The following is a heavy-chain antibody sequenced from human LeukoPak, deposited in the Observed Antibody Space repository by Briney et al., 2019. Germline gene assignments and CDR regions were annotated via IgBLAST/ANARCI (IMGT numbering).Heavy chain of an antibody. CDR2: INHSVST. D-gene: IGHD5-18*01. J-gene: IGHJ4*02. CDR3: ARVGGMATDMGGFDY. V-gene: IGHV4-34*01. Sequence: PSETLSLTCAVDGVSFSDYYWTWIRQPPGKGLEWIGEINHSVSTNYNPSLMSRVTISEDTPKNQFSLKLTSVTAADTAVYYCARVGGMATDMGGFDYWGQGSLVTVSS. CDR1: GVSFSDYY.